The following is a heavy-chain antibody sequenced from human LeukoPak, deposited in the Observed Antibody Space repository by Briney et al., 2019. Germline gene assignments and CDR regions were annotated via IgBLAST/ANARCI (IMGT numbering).Heavy chain of an antibody. J-gene: IGHJ4*02. CDR2: ISGSGGST. CDR1: GFTFSSYA. CDR3: AKGGYCSGGSCYSSFDY. V-gene: IGHV3-23*01. D-gene: IGHD2-15*01. Sequence: GGSLRLSCAASGFTFSSYAMSWVRQAPGKGLEWVSAISGSGGSTYYAGSVKGRFTISRDNSKNTLYLQMNSLRAEDTAVYYCAKGGYCSGGSCYSSFDYWGQGTLVTVSS.